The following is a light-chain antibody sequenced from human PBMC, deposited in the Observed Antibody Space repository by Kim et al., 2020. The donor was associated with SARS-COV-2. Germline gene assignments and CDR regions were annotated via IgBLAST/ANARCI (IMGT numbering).Light chain of an antibody. CDR3: QQRGNWPLT. Sequence: LSPGERATLSSRASQSISSVLTWYQQKPGQAPRLLICDTSNRATGIPARFSGGGSGTDFTLTITSLEPEDFAVYYCQQRGNWPLTFGQGTRLEIK. CDR1: QSISSV. J-gene: IGKJ5*01. CDR2: DTS. V-gene: IGKV3-11*01.